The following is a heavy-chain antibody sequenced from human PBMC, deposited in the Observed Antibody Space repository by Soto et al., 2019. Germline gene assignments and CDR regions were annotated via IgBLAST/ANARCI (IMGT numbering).Heavy chain of an antibody. CDR3: ARVKVEYYYDSSGYYYLDY. CDR1: GYTFTSYG. CDR2: ISAYNGNT. V-gene: IGHV1-18*01. J-gene: IGHJ4*02. D-gene: IGHD3-22*01. Sequence: QVPLVQSGAEVKKPGASVKVSCKASGYTFTSYGISWVRQAPGQGLEWMGWISAYNGNTNYAQKLQGRVTMTTDTSTSTAYMELRSRRSDDTAVYYCARVKVEYYYDSSGYYYLDYWGQGTLVTVSS.